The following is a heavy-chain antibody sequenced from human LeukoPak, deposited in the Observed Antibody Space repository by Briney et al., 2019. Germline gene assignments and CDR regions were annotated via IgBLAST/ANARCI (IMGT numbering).Heavy chain of an antibody. CDR2: ISGDGGST. CDR1: GFTFHDYA. CDR3: AKDNSLSGTTWLDY. V-gene: IGHV3-43*02. Sequence: PGGSLRLWAAAPGFTFHDYAMQCVRQAPGKGLEWVSLISGDGGSTYYADSVKGRFTISRDNSKNSLYLQMNSLRTEDTALYYCAKDNSLSGTTWLDYWGQGTLVTVSS. D-gene: IGHD1-20*01. J-gene: IGHJ4*02.